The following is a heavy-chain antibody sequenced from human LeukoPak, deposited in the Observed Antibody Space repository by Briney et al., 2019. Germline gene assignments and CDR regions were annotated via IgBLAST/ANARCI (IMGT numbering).Heavy chain of an antibody. J-gene: IGHJ4*02. CDR3: ARPSGSYFDY. Sequence: GASVKVSCKASGGTFSSYAISWVRQAPGQGLEWLGIINPSAGSTNYAQRFQGRVTMTSDTSTSTVYMELSSLRSEDAAVYYCARPSGSYFDYWGQGTLVTVSS. CDR2: INPSAGST. V-gene: IGHV1-46*01. D-gene: IGHD1-26*01. CDR1: GGTFSSYA.